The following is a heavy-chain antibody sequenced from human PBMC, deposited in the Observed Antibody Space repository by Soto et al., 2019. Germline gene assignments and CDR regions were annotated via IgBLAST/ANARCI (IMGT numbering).Heavy chain of an antibody. V-gene: IGHV3-23*01. Sequence: GGSLRLSCAASGFTFSSYAMSWVRQAPGKGLEWVSAISGSGGSTYYADSVKGRFTISRDNSKNTLYLQMNSLRAEDTAVYYCANFPGDCSGGSCYNYYYYGMDVWGQGTTVTVSS. CDR1: GFTFSSYA. J-gene: IGHJ6*02. D-gene: IGHD2-15*01. CDR2: ISGSGGST. CDR3: ANFPGDCSGGSCYNYYYYGMDV.